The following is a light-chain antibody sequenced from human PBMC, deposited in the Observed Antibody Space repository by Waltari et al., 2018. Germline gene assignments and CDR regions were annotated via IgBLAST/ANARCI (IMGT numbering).Light chain of an antibody. Sequence: SYVLTQPPSESVAPGKTARITCGGKNIGSKSVHWYQQKPGQAPVWGIYYDSDRPSGIRERFSGTKSGNTATLTISRAEAGDEADYYCQVWDSSSDHVVFGGGTKLTVL. CDR2: YDS. V-gene: IGLV3-21*04. CDR1: NIGSKS. CDR3: QVWDSSSDHVV. J-gene: IGLJ2*01.